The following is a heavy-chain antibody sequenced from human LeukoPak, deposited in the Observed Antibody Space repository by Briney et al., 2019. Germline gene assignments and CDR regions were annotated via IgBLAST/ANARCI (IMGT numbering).Heavy chain of an antibody. CDR3: AKVEMATIVFDY. D-gene: IGHD5-24*01. Sequence: GGSLRLSCAASRFTFRNYGMNWVRQALGKGLEWVAVIWYDGSNKYYADSVKGRFTISRDNSKNTLYLQMNSLRAEDTAVYYCAKVEMATIVFDYWGQGTLVTVSS. V-gene: IGHV3-33*06. CDR1: RFTFRNYG. J-gene: IGHJ4*02. CDR2: IWYDGSNK.